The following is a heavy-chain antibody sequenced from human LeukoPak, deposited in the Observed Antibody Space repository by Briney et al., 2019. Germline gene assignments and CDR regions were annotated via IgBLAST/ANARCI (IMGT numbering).Heavy chain of an antibody. J-gene: IGHJ4*02. D-gene: IGHD2-8*01. CDR1: GGTFSSYA. Sequence: ASVKVSCKASGGTFSSYAISWVRQAAGQGLEWMGWISAQHGQTEYAPNSQDRVTMTTDTYTNTAYMELRSLRSDDTAVYYCAGSLGYCTSNVCYLKYWGQGTLVTVSS. CDR2: ISAQHGQT. CDR3: AGSLGYCTSNVCYLKY. V-gene: IGHV1-18*01.